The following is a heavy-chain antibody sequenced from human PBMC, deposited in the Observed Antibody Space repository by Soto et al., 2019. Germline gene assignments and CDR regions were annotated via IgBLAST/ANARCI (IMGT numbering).Heavy chain of an antibody. CDR3: ARVPSVVTPGNDYFGVDV. CDR2: IYPNDADT. CDR1: GYSFTYYW. J-gene: IGHJ6*02. D-gene: IGHD2-2*01. V-gene: IGHV5-51*01. Sequence: EVRLAQSGGEVKKPGESLKISCKGPGYSFTYYWIAWVRQRPGKDLEWMGIIYPNDADTRYNPSFQGQVTISADKSISTAYLQWTSLKTSDTAMYYCARVPSVVTPGNDYFGVDVWGQGTTVIVSS.